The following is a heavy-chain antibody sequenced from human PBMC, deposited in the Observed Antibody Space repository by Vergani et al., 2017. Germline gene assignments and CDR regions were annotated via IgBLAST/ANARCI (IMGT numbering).Heavy chain of an antibody. J-gene: IGHJ5*01. D-gene: IGHD2/OR15-2a*01. CDR2: ISGHGDRT. Sequence: EVHLLESGGGQVVAGGSLRLSCVASGFTFSNSAMSWVRQTSGKGLEWVSAISGHGDRTYYADSVKGRFTISRDNAQNTLYLQMNSLRVEDTGVYYCASARCIETCSMSNWLDSWGQGPLVTVSS. CDR3: ASARCIETCSMSNWLDS. CDR1: GFTFSNSA. V-gene: IGHV3-23*01.